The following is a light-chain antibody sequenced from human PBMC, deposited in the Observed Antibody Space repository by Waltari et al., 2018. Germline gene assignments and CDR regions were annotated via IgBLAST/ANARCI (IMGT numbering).Light chain of an antibody. Sequence: GQSLTISCPGTSSAVGGYNHVSWYQQHPGKAPKLMIYDVSNRPSGVSSRFSGSKSDNTASLTISGLQAEDEADYYCSSYTSISTPYVFGTGTKVTVL. CDR3: SSYTSISTPYV. CDR1: SSAVGGYNH. V-gene: IGLV2-14*03. CDR2: DVS. J-gene: IGLJ1*01.